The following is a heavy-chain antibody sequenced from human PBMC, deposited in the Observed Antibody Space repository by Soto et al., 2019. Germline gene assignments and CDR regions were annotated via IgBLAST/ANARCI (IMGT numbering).Heavy chain of an antibody. Sequence: SETLSLTCTVSGGSISSYYWSWIRQPPGKGLEWIGYIYYSGSTNYNPSLKSRVTISVDTSKNQFSLKLSSVTAADTAVYYCARGRRDYDIWSGYYTPEGYYYGMDVWGQGTTVTVSS. J-gene: IGHJ6*02. D-gene: IGHD3-3*01. V-gene: IGHV4-59*01. CDR2: IYYSGST. CDR1: GGSISSYY. CDR3: ARGRRDYDIWSGYYTPEGYYYGMDV.